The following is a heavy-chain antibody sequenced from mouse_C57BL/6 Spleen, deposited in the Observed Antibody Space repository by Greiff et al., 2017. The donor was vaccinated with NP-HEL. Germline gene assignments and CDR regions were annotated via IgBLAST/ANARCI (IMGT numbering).Heavy chain of an antibody. Sequence: QVQLQQSGAELVRPGASVTLSCKASGYTFTDYEMHWVKQTPVHGLEWIGAIDPETGGTAYNQKFKGKAILTADKSSSTAYMELRSLTSEDSAVYYCTRDRTMRLGGFAYWGQGTLVTVSA. CDR2: IDPETGGT. CDR1: GYTFTDYE. J-gene: IGHJ3*01. V-gene: IGHV1-15*01. D-gene: IGHD4-1*01. CDR3: TRDRTMRLGGFAY.